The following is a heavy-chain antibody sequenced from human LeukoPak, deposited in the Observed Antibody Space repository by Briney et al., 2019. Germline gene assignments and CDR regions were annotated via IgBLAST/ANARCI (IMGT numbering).Heavy chain of an antibody. CDR1: GYTFTSYA. J-gene: IGHJ3*02. CDR2: INTNTGNP. D-gene: IGHD5-12*01. Sequence: ASVKVSCKASGYTFTSYAMNWVRQAPGQGLEWMRWINTNTGNPTYVQGFTGRFVFSLDTSVSTAYLQISSLKAEDTAVYYCARERANSGYEDAFDIWGQGTMVTVSS. CDR3: ARERANSGYEDAFDI. V-gene: IGHV7-4-1*02.